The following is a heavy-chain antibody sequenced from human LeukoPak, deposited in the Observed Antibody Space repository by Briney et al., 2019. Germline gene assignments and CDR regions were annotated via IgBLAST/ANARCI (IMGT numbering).Heavy chain of an antibody. V-gene: IGHV3-21*01. CDR2: ISSTNSYI. CDR1: GFTFSSYS. Sequence: GGSLRLSCAASGFTFSSYSMNWVRQAPGKGLEWVSSISSTNSYIYYAYSVKGRFTISRDNDKSSLYLQMNSLRVEDTAIYYCARTYGGSGTYYNPIDYWGQGTLVTVSS. J-gene: IGHJ4*02. D-gene: IGHD3-10*01. CDR3: ARTYGGSGTYYNPIDY.